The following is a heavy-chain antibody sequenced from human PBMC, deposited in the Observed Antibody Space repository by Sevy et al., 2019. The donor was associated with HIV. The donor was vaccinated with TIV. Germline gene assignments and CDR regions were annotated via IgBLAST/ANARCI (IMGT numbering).Heavy chain of an antibody. V-gene: IGHV4-59*13. CDR3: ARAQSYYDRDGPPKYYFDY. CDR2: IYYNGNT. Sequence: SETLSLTCTVSGGYISSYYWSWIRQSPEKGLEWIGYIYYNGNTNYNPSLKSRLSMSVDTSKNRFSLKLGSVTAADTAVYYCARAQSYYDRDGPPKYYFDYWGQGTLVTVSS. J-gene: IGHJ4*02. D-gene: IGHD3-22*01. CDR1: GGYISSYY.